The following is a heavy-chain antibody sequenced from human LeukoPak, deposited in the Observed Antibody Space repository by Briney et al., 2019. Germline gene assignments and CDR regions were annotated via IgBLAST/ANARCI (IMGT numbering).Heavy chain of an antibody. Sequence: HSGGSLRLSCAASGFTFSSYAMSWVRQAPGKGLEWVSAISGSGGSTYYADSVKGRFTISRDNSKNTLYLQMNSLRAEDTAVYYCAKDDQKYVFWSGYFDYWGQGTLVTVSS. V-gene: IGHV3-23*01. CDR1: GFTFSSYA. J-gene: IGHJ4*02. CDR3: AKDDQKYVFWSGYFDY. CDR2: ISGSGGST. D-gene: IGHD3-3*01.